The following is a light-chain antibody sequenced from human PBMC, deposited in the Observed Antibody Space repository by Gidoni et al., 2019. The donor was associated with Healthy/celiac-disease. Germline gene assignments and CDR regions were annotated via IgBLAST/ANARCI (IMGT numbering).Light chain of an antibody. CDR1: SSNIVSNY. CDR2: SND. V-gene: IGLV1-47*02. Sequence: QSVLTQPPSASGTPGQRVTISCSGSSSNIVSNYVYWYQQLPGTAPKLLIYSNDQRPSGVPDRFSGSKSGTSASLAISGLRSEDEADYYCAAWDDSLSGQVFGGGTKLTVL. J-gene: IGLJ3*02. CDR3: AAWDDSLSGQV.